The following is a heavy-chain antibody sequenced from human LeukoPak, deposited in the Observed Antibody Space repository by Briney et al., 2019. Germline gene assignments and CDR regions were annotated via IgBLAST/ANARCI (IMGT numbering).Heavy chain of an antibody. CDR3: ARGYCSGGSCYSYYYYNYMDV. CDR2: IYNSGNT. CDR1: GGSISSGSFY. Sequence: SETLSLTCTVSGGSISSGSFYWGWIRQPPGKGLEWIGNIYNSGNTYYSPSLRSRVTISVDTSKNQFSLKLSSVTAADTAVYYCARGYCSGGSCYSYYYYNYMDVWGKGTTVTVSS. V-gene: IGHV4-39*07. J-gene: IGHJ6*03. D-gene: IGHD2-15*01.